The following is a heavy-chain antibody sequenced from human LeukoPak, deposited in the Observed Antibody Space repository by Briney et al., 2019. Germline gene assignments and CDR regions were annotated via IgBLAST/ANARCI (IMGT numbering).Heavy chain of an antibody. CDR2: ISSSSSTI. D-gene: IGHD3-10*01. CDR1: GFTFSSYS. J-gene: IGHJ4*02. CDR3: ARAHVGFGIPTTHFDY. V-gene: IGHV3-48*04. Sequence: GGSLRLSCAASGFTFSSYSMNWVRQAPGKGLEWVSYISSSSSTIYYADSVKGRFTISRDNAKNSLYLQMNSLRAEDTAVYYCARAHVGFGIPTTHFDYWGQGTLVTVSS.